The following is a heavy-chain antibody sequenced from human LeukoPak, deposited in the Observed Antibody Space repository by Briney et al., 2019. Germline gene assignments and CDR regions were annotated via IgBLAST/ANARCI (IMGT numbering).Heavy chain of an antibody. CDR2: INPDGGRT. Sequence: GGSLRLSCAASGFSFSYYSMHWVRQAPGKGLEYVSAINPDGGRTYYTDFVKGRFIISRDNSKNRLYLQMGSLRAEDMAVYYYSRVGDMDAFDIWGQGRMVTVSS. D-gene: IGHD2-21*01. CDR1: GFSFSYYS. CDR3: SRVGDMDAFDI. V-gene: IGHV3-64*02. J-gene: IGHJ3*02.